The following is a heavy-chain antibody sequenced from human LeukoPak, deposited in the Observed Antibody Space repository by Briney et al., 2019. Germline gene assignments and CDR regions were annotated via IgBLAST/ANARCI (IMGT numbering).Heavy chain of an antibody. CDR1: GFTFSSYG. J-gene: IGHJ4*02. Sequence: GRSLRLSCAASGFTFSSYGMHWVRQAPGKGLEWVAVIWYDGSNKYYADSVKGRFTISRDNSKNTLYLQMNSLRAEDTAVYYCASLHYYGSGDDFDYWGQGTLVTVSS. CDR2: IWYDGSNK. CDR3: ASLHYYGSGDDFDY. D-gene: IGHD3-10*01. V-gene: IGHV3-33*01.